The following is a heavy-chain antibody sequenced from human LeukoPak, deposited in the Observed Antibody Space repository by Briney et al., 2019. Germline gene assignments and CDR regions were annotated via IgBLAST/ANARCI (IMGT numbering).Heavy chain of an antibody. CDR3: ARARSCSSGDCYAED. J-gene: IGHJ4*02. CDR1: GYTFTTSW. CDR2: IYPGDSDT. D-gene: IGHD2-21*02. Sequence: GESLKISCKGSGYTFTTSWIGWVRQMPGEGLEWMGIIYPGDSDTRYTPSFRGQVTISVDKTINTAYLHWSSPKASDTAIYYCARARSCSSGDCYAEDWGQGTLVTVSS. V-gene: IGHV5-51*01.